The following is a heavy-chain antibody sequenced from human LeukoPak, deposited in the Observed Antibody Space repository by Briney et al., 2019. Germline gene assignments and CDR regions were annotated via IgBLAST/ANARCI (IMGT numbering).Heavy chain of an antibody. Sequence: ASVKVSCKASGYTFTSYGISWMRQAPGQGLEWMGWISAYNGNTNYAQKLQGRVTMTTDTSTSTAHMELRSLRSDDTAVYYCARDVDSSGFWVYWGQGTLVTVSS. CDR2: ISAYNGNT. CDR3: ARDVDSSGFWVY. CDR1: GYTFTSYG. D-gene: IGHD3-22*01. J-gene: IGHJ4*02. V-gene: IGHV1-18*01.